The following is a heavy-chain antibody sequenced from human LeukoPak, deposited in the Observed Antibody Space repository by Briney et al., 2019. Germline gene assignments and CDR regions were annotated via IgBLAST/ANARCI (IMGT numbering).Heavy chain of an antibody. CDR2: IYTSGST. V-gene: IGHV4-61*02. CDR1: GGSISSGSYY. J-gene: IGHJ5*02. D-gene: IGHD6-6*01. CDR3: ARDLLARVDP. Sequence: PSQTLSLTCTVSGGSISSGSYYWSWIRQPAGKGLEWIGRIYTSGSTNYNPSLKSRVTISVDTSKNQFSLKLSSVTAADTAVYYCARDLLARVDPWGQGTLVTVSS.